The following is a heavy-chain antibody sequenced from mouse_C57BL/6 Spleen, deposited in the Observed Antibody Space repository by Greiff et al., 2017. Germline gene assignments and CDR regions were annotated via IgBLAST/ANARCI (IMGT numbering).Heavy chain of an antibody. CDR1: GYTFTSYW. Sequence: VQLQQPGAELVKPGASVKMSCKASGYTFTSYWITWVKQRPGQGLEWIGDIYPGSGSTNYNEKFKSKATLTVDTSSSTAYMQLSSLTSEDSAVYYCARSLIPRGYFDGWGTGTTVTVSS. J-gene: IGHJ1*03. CDR3: ARSLIPRGYFDG. CDR2: IYPGSGST. V-gene: IGHV1-55*01.